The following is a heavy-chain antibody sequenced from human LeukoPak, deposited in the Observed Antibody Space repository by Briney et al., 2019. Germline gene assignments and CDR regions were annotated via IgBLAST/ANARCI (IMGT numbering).Heavy chain of an antibody. V-gene: IGHV1-46*01. CDR1: GYTFTSYY. J-gene: IGHJ4*02. Sequence: PSVKVSCEASGYTFTSYYMHWVRQAPGQGLEWMGIINPSGGSTSYAQKFQGRVTMTRDTPTSTVYMELSSLRSEDTAVYYCGRRGKGPGGYGPYYFDYWGQGTLVTVSS. CDR3: GRRGKGPGGYGPYYFDY. D-gene: IGHD5-18*01. CDR2: INPSGGST.